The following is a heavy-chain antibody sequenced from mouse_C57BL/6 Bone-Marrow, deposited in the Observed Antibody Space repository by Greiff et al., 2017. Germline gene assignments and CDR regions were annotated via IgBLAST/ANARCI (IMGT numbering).Heavy chain of an antibody. CDR3: AREGGYYAVGFAY. D-gene: IGHD2-3*01. V-gene: IGHV1-80*01. CDR2: IYPGDGDT. J-gene: IGHJ3*01. CDR1: GYAFSSYW. Sequence: QVQLQQSGAELVKPGASVKISCKASGYAFSSYWMNWVKQRPGEGLEWIGQIYPGDGDTNYNGKFKGKATLTADKSSSTAYMQLSSLTSEDSAVYFCAREGGYYAVGFAYWGQGTLVTVSA.